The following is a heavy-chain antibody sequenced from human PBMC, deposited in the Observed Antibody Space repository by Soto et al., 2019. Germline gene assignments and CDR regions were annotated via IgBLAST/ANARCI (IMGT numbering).Heavy chain of an antibody. CDR3: ARDPLWGTAMVLWYFDL. J-gene: IGHJ2*01. CDR2: VSYDGSNK. V-gene: IGHV3-30-3*01. D-gene: IGHD5-18*01. CDR1: GFTFSSYA. Sequence: GGSLRLSCAASGFTFSSYAMHWVRQAPGKGLEWVAVVSYDGSNKYYADSVKGRFTISRDNSKNTLYLQMNSLRAEDTAVYYCARDPLWGTAMVLWYFDLWGRGTLVTVSS.